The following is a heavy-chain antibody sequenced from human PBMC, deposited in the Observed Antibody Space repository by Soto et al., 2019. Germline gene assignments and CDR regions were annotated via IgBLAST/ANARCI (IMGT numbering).Heavy chain of an antibody. Sequence: SETLSLTCDVSGDSISNNYWWTWVRQFPGEGLQWIGEIFHSGNTNYNPPLKNRVNISVDKSNNRFSLMLSSVNAADTAVYYCARGDFWSGSDYWGQG. CDR1: GDSISNNYW. J-gene: IGHJ4*02. CDR2: IFHSGNT. V-gene: IGHV4-4*02. D-gene: IGHD3-3*01. CDR3: ARGDFWSGSDY.